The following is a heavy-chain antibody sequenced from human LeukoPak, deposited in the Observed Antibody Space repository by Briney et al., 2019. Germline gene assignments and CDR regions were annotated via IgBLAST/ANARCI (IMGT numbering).Heavy chain of an antibody. V-gene: IGHV3-23*01. CDR2: LSKSGDNT. D-gene: IGHD5-12*01. J-gene: IGHJ4*02. CDR1: GFTFSSYV. Sequence: GGSLRLSCEASGFTFSSYVMSWVRQAPGKGLEWVSSLSKSGDNTYYADSVKGRFTISRDNSKSTLYLQMNSLRGDDTAVYYCANALGTIDPFDYWGQGTLVIVSS. CDR3: ANALGTIDPFDY.